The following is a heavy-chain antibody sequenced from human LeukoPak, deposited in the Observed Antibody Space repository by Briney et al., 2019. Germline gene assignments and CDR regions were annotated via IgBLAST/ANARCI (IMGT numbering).Heavy chain of an antibody. CDR1: GFTFSSYT. Sequence: GGSLRLSCAASGFTFSSYTMKWVRQAPGKGLEWVSSISSGSSYIYYADSVKGRFTSSRDNAKNSLYLQMNSLRAEDTAVYYCAKLSLYYYDSSGYPSLFDYWGQGTLVTVSS. V-gene: IGHV3-21*01. CDR3: AKLSLYYYDSSGYPSLFDY. D-gene: IGHD3-22*01. CDR2: ISSGSSYI. J-gene: IGHJ4*02.